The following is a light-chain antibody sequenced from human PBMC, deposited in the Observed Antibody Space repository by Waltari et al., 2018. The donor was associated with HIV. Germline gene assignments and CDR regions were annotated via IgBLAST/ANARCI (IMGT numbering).Light chain of an antibody. Sequence: DFVMTQSPLSLPVTPGEPASISCRSSQSLLHRNGYNYLDWYLQKPGQSPQLLIYLGSNRASGVPDRFSGSGSGTDFTLKISRVEAEDVGVYYCMQALQSPFTFGRGTKLEIK. CDR1: QSLLHRNGYNY. CDR3: MQALQSPFT. J-gene: IGKJ2*01. V-gene: IGKV2-28*01. CDR2: LGS.